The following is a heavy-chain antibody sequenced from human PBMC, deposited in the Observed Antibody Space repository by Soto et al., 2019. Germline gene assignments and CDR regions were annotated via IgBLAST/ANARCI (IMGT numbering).Heavy chain of an antibody. CDR3: ARDLGGWGRSWTTPLDY. J-gene: IGHJ4*02. CDR2: IIPIFGTA. V-gene: IGHV1-69*01. D-gene: IGHD6-13*01. Sequence: QVQLVQSGAEVKKPGSSVKVSCKASGGTFSSYAISWVRQAPGXGLXXXXGIIPIFGTANYAQKFQGRVTINADGATRTAYMERSSLRSEDTAVYYCARDLGGWGRSWTTPLDYWGQGTLVTVSS. CDR1: GGTFSSYA.